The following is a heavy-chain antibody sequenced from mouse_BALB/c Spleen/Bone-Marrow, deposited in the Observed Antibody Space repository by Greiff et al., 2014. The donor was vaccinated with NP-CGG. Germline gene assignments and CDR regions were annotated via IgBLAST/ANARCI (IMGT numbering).Heavy chain of an antibody. CDR2: IRNKAKGYTT. J-gene: IGHJ1*01. CDR1: GFTFTDYY. Sequence: EVQLVESGGGSVQPGGSLRLSCATSGFTFTDYYMSWVRQPPGKALEWLGFIRNKAKGYTTDYSASVKGRFTISRDNSQRILYLQRNTRRAEDSATYYCARDENVGIYWYFDVWGAGTTVIVSS. V-gene: IGHV7-3*02. CDR3: ARDENVGIYWYFDV.